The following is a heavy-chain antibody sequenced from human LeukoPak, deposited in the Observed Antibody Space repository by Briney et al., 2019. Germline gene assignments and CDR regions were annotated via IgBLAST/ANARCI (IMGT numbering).Heavy chain of an antibody. CDR3: ASRGYSGYDYLYYFDY. J-gene: IGHJ4*02. V-gene: IGHV4-34*01. Sequence: SETLSLTCAVYGGSFSGYYWSWIRQPPGKGLEWIGEIYHSGSTNYNPSLKSRVTISVDKSKNQFSLKLSSVTAADTAVYYCASRGYSGYDYLYYFDYWGQGTLVTVSS. CDR2: IYHSGST. D-gene: IGHD5-12*01. CDR1: GGSFSGYY.